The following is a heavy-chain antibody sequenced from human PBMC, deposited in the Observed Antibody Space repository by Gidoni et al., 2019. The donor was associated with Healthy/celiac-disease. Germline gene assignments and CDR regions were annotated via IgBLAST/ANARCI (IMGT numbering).Heavy chain of an antibody. Sequence: EVQLVESGGGLVKPGGSLRLACAASGFTFSNAWMSWVRQAPGKGLEWGGRIKSKTDGGTTDYAAPVKGRVTISRDDSKNTLYLQMNSLKTEDTAVYYCTTRSYSYLQTDYWGQGTLVTVSS. CDR3: TTRSYSYLQTDY. D-gene: IGHD1-26*01. J-gene: IGHJ4*02. CDR2: IKSKTDGGTT. CDR1: GFTFSNAW. V-gene: IGHV3-15*01.